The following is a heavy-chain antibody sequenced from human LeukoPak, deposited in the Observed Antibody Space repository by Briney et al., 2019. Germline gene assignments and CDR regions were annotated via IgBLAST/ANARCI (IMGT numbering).Heavy chain of an antibody. D-gene: IGHD3-3*01. V-gene: IGHV1-8*01. CDR2: INPKSGTR. CDR1: GYTFRNFD. CDR3: ARASFGVVIALLGY. Sequence: GASVKVSCKASGYTFRNFDINWVRQAPGQGLEWMGWINPKSGTRGHAQKFQGRITMTRNTSISTAYMELNSLRSEDTAVYYCARASFGVVIALLGYWGQGTLVTVSS. J-gene: IGHJ4*02.